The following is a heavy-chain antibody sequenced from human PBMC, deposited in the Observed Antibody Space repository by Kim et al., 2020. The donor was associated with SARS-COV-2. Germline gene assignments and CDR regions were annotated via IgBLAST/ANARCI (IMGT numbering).Heavy chain of an antibody. V-gene: IGHV3-13*01. Sequence: GGSLRLSCTASGFSFSSYDMHWVRQVLGKGLEWVSVIGTAGDTYYLGSVKGRFTISRENAKNSLYLQINSLRSGDTAVYYCARGRQDFDLWGRGTLVTVSS. CDR2: IGTAGDT. CDR3: ARGRQDFDL. D-gene: IGHD6-25*01. J-gene: IGHJ2*01. CDR1: GFSFSSYD.